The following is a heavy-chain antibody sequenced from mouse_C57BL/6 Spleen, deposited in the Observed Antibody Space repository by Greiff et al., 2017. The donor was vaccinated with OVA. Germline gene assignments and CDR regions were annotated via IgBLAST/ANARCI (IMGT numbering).Heavy chain of an antibody. V-gene: IGHV1-59*01. D-gene: IGHD3-3*01. J-gene: IGHJ4*01. CDR1: GYTFTSYW. Sequence: QVQLQQSGAELVRPGTSVKLSCKASGYTFTSYWMHWVKQRPGQGLEWIGVIDPSDSYTNYNEKFKGKATLTVDTSSSTAYMQLSSLTSEDSAVYYCARRGGRGAMDYWGQGTSVTVSS. CDR3: ARRGGRGAMDY. CDR2: IDPSDSYT.